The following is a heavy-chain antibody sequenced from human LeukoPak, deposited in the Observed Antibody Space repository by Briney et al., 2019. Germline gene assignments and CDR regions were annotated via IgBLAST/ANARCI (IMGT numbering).Heavy chain of an antibody. V-gene: IGHV3-7*01. CDR1: GFTFRDYW. CDR2: IKYDGDEE. D-gene: IGHD4/OR15-4a*01. J-gene: IGHJ4*02. Sequence: PGGSLRLSCAASGFTFRDYWMSWMRQAPGKGLEWVANIKYDGDEEYYVDSMKGRFIISRDNAKNSLYLQLNSLRVEDTAVYYCRSGGAAPGAFDNWGQGTLVTVSP. CDR3: RSGGAAPGAFDN.